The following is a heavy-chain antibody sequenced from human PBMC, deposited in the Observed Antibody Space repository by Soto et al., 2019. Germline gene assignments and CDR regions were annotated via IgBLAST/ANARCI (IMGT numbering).Heavy chain of an antibody. CDR3: AKGGATYGLLTHDY. CDR2: LTGSSGVT. CDR1: GFTFSNFA. Sequence: PGGSLRLSCVVSGFTFSNFAMSWVRQAPGKGLEWVSTLTGSSGVTYYADSVKVRFAISRDNSRNTLSLQMNSLTAEDTAVYYCAKGGATYGLLTHDYWGQGTRVTVSS. J-gene: IGHJ4*02. D-gene: IGHD3-9*01. V-gene: IGHV3-23*01.